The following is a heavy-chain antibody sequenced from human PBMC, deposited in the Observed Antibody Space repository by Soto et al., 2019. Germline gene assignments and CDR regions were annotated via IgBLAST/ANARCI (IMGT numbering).Heavy chain of an antibody. CDR2: IYTNGSST. Sequence: EVQLVESGGGLVQPGGSLRLSCAASGFTFSSYWMHWVRQAPGKGLVWVSRIYTNGSSTNYADSVQVRFTISRDNAKNTPYLQMHSLSAEDTAVYYCARLSGTWRAFDIGGQGTMVTVSS. D-gene: IGHD1-7*01. CDR1: GFTFSSYW. V-gene: IGHV3-74*01. J-gene: IGHJ3*02. CDR3: ARLSGTWRAFDI.